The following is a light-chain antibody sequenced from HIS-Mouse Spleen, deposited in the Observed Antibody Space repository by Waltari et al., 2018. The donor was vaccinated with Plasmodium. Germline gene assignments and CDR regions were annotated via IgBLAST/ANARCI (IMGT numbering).Light chain of an antibody. CDR2: EGS. CDR3: CSYAGSSTRWV. CDR1: SSDVGSYNL. J-gene: IGLJ3*02. V-gene: IGLV2-23*01. Sequence: QSALTQPASVSGSPGQSITLSCTGTSSDVGSYNLVSCYQQHPGKAPKLMSYEGSKRPSGVSNRFAGSKSGNTASLTISGLQAEDEADYYCCSYAGSSTRWVFGGGTKLTVL.